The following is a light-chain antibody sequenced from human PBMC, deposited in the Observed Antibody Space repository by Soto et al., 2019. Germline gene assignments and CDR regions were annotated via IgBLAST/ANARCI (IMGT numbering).Light chain of an antibody. CDR2: EVS. CDR1: SSDVGGYNY. V-gene: IGLV2-14*01. Sequence: QSVLTQPASVSGSPGQSITISCTGTSSDVGGYNYVSWYQQHPGKAPKLMIYEVSNRPSGVSNRFSGSKSGNTAALTISGLHAEDDADYYCSSYTSSSTLVVFGGGTKLTVL. CDR3: SSYTSSSTLVV. J-gene: IGLJ2*01.